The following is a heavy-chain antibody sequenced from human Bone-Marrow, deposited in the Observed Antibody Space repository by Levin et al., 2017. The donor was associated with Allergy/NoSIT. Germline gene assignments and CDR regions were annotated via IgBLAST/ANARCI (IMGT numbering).Heavy chain of an antibody. CDR1: GFTFSYYE. CDR3: ARDRSYGGYNYGFDY. D-gene: IGHD5-18*01. CDR2: ISSSSSTI. J-gene: IGHJ4*02. Sequence: SCAASGFTFSYYEMNWVRQAPGKGLEWVSYISSSSSTIYYADSVRGRFTISRDNAKNSLYLQMNSLRAEDTAVYYCARDRSYGGYNYGFDYWGQGTLVTVSS. V-gene: IGHV3-48*03.